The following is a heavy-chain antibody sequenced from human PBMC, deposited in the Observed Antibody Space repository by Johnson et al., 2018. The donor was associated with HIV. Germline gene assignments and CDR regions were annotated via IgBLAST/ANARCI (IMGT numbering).Heavy chain of an antibody. D-gene: IGHD3-22*01. CDR3: ARGITMIAVVKGDAFDM. CDR1: GFTFSSYA. J-gene: IGHJ3*02. CDR2: ISYDGSNK. V-gene: IGHV3-30*04. Sequence: QVQLVESGGGVVQPGRSPRLSCAASGFTFSSYAMHWVRQAPGKGLEWVAVISYDGSNKYYADSVKGRFSISRDNSKNTVYLQMNSLRTEDTAVYYCARGITMIAVVKGDAFDMWGQGTMVTVSS.